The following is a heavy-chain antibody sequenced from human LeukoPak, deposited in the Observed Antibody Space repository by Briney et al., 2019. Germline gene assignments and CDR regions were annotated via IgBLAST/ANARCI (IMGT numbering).Heavy chain of an antibody. Sequence: GGSLRLSCAASGFTFSSYAMSWVRQAPGKGLEWVSAISGSGGSTYYADSVKGRFTISRDNSKNTLYLQMNSLRAEDTAVYYCANPLGPAVSPDWGQGTLVTVSS. CDR1: GFTFSSYA. CDR2: ISGSGGST. V-gene: IGHV3-23*01. D-gene: IGHD4-11*01. J-gene: IGHJ4*02. CDR3: ANPLGPAVSPD.